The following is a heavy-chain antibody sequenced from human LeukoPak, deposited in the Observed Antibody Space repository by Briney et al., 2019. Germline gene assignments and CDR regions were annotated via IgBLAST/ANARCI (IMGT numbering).Heavy chain of an antibody. Sequence: GGSLRLSCAASGFTFSSYGMHWVRQAPGKGVEWVAVISYDGSNKYYADSVKGRFTFSRDNSKNTLYLQMNSLRAEDTAVYYCAKEVFGVVIIGIDYWGQGTLVTVSS. CDR2: ISYDGSNK. D-gene: IGHD3-3*01. CDR1: GFTFSSYG. J-gene: IGHJ4*02. CDR3: AKEVFGVVIIGIDY. V-gene: IGHV3-30*18.